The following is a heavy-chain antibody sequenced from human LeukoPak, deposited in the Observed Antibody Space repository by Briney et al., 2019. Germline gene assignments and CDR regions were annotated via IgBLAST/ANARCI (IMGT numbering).Heavy chain of an antibody. D-gene: IGHD3-10*01. CDR2: IYPGDSDT. Sequence: GESLKISCKGSGYSFTSYWIGWVSQMPGKGLEWMGIIYPGDSDTRYSPSFQGQVTISADKSISTAYLQWSSLKASDTAMYYCARRYYYGSGQKYYFDYWGQGTLVTVSS. V-gene: IGHV5-51*01. J-gene: IGHJ4*02. CDR3: ARRYYYGSGQKYYFDY. CDR1: GYSFTSYW.